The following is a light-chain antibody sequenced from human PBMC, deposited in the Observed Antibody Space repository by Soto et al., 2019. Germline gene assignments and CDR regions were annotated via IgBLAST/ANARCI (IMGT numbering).Light chain of an antibody. Sequence: DIVMTQSPDSLAVSLGERATINCKSSQSVLYSSNNKNYLAWYQQKPGQPPKLLIYWASTRESGVPDRFSGSGSGTDFTRTISSLQAEDVAVYYCQQYYSTPLAFGQGTKVDIK. V-gene: IGKV4-1*01. CDR1: QSVLYSSNNKNY. CDR2: WAS. CDR3: QQYYSTPLA. J-gene: IGKJ1*01.